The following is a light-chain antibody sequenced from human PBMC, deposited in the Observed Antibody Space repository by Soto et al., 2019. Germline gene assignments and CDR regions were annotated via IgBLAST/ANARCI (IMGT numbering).Light chain of an antibody. Sequence: QSVLTQPASVSGSPGQSITISCTGTSSDIGAYNFVSWFQQHPGKAPKLMLYDVNIRPSGVSNRFSGSKSGNTASLTISGLQGEDEADYDCTSWTTSTTMIFGGGTKVTVL. CDR3: TSWTTSTTMI. CDR1: SSDIGAYNF. V-gene: IGLV2-14*03. CDR2: DVN. J-gene: IGLJ2*01.